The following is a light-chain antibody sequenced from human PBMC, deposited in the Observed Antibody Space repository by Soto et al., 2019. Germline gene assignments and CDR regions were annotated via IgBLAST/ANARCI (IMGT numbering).Light chain of an antibody. J-gene: IGKJ2*01. Sequence: DIQLTQSPSFLSASVGDRVTITCRASQGISSYLAWYQQKPGKAPKLLIYEASTLQSGVPSRFSGNGSGTEFTLTISSLQPEEFATYYCHQLNSYPHTFGRGTKLEIK. CDR1: QGISSY. CDR2: EAS. V-gene: IGKV1-9*01. CDR3: HQLNSYPHT.